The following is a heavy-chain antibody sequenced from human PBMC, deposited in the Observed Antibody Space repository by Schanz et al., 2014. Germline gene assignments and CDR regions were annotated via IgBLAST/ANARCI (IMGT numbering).Heavy chain of an antibody. CDR1: GYTFVRYS. CDR2: INPSGGGT. Sequence: QVQLVQSGAEVKKPGASVKVSCKASGYTFVRYSMHWVRQAPGQGLEWMGIINPSGGGTSYALRFQDRVTVTRDTSRSTVYMELSSLRSEDTAVYYCARAPTAYCSDTSCLGTPFDYWGQGTLVTGSS. V-gene: IGHV1-46*03. J-gene: IGHJ4*02. D-gene: IGHD2-2*01. CDR3: ARAPTAYCSDTSCLGTPFDY.